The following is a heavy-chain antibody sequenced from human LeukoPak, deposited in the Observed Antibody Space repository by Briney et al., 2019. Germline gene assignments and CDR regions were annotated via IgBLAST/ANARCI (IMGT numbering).Heavy chain of an antibody. D-gene: IGHD3-3*01. J-gene: IGHJ4*02. Sequence: GGSLRLSCAASGFTFSSYAMSWVRQAPGKGLEWVSAISGSGGSTYYADSVKGRFTTSRDNSKNTLYLQMNSLRAEDTAVYYCAKDPITIFGVVMNERDYWGQGTLVTVSS. V-gene: IGHV3-23*01. CDR1: GFTFSSYA. CDR3: AKDPITIFGVVMNERDY. CDR2: ISGSGGST.